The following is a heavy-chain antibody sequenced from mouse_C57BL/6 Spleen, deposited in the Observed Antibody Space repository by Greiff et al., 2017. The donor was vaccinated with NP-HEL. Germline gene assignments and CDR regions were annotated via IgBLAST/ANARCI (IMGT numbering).Heavy chain of an antibody. CDR3: ARETGTSYAMDY. CDR1: GYSFTSYY. CDR2: IYPGSGNT. V-gene: IGHV1-66*01. Sequence: VQLQQSGPELVKPGASVKISCKASGYSFTSYYIHWVKQRPGQGLEWIGWIYPGSGNTKYNEKFKGKATLTADTSSSTAYMQLSSLTSEDSAVYYCARETGTSYAMDYWGQGTSVTVSS. D-gene: IGHD4-1*01. J-gene: IGHJ4*01.